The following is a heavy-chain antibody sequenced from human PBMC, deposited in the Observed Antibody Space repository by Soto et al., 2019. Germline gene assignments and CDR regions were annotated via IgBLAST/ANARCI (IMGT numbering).Heavy chain of an antibody. Sequence: GGSLRLSCAASGFTFSSYAMSWVRQAPGKGLEWVSAISGSGGSTYYADSVKGRFTISRDNSKNTLYLQMNSLRAEDTAVYYCAKGGVYYDFFFRYYYMDVWGKGTTVTVSS. CDR3: AKGGVYYDFFFRYYYMDV. V-gene: IGHV3-23*01. D-gene: IGHD3-3*01. CDR1: GFTFSSYA. J-gene: IGHJ6*03. CDR2: ISGSGGST.